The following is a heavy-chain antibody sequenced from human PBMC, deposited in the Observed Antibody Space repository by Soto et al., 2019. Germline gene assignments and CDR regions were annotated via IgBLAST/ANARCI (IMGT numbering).Heavy chain of an antibody. CDR1: GGTLSSYA. Sequence: SVKVSCKASGGTLSSYAISWVRQAPGQGLEWMGGIIPIFGTANYAQKFQGRVTITEDESTSTAYMELSSLRSEDTAVYYCARDGQLATGYSSGYFDYWGQGTLVTVSS. D-gene: IGHD3-22*01. V-gene: IGHV1-69*13. CDR2: IIPIFGTA. CDR3: ARDGQLATGYSSGYFDY. J-gene: IGHJ4*02.